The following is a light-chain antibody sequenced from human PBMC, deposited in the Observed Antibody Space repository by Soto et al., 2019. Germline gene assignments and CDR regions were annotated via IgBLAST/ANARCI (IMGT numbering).Light chain of an antibody. CDR3: AAWDDSLSGRV. Sequence: QSVLTQPPSASGTPGQRVTISCSGSSSNIGSNYVYWYQQLPGAAPKLLIYRNNQRPSGVPDRFSCSKSGPSASLAISGLRSEDEADYYCAAWDDSLSGRVFGTGTKLTVL. CDR2: RNN. V-gene: IGLV1-47*01. CDR1: SSNIGSNY. J-gene: IGLJ1*01.